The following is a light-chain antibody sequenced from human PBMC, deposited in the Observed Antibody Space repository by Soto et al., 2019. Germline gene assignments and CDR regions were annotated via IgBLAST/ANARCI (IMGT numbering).Light chain of an antibody. CDR3: HQYNHWPGYT. V-gene: IGKV3-15*01. CDR1: QSVSSN. J-gene: IGKJ2*01. Sequence: EIVMTQSPATLSVSPGERATLSCRASQSVSSNLAWYQQKPGQAPRLLISGAFTRATGVPARFSASGSGTELTLTISSLQSEDFAVYYCHQYNHWPGYTFGQGTKLEIK. CDR2: GAF.